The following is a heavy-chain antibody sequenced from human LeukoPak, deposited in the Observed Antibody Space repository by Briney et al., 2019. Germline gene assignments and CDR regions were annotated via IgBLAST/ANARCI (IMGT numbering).Heavy chain of an antibody. Sequence: GGSLRLSCAASGFTVSSDYMTWVRQAPGKGLEWISYVGISSGNTKYADSVKGRFTISGDSAKNSVYLQMNSLRVEDTAVYYCARDFRYAFDNWGQGTLVTVSS. CDR1: GFTVSSDY. CDR3: ARDFRYAFDN. J-gene: IGHJ4*02. V-gene: IGHV3-11*06. D-gene: IGHD5-12*01. CDR2: VGISSGNT.